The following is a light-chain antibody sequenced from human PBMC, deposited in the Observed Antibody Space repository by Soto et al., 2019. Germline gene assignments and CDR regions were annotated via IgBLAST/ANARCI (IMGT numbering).Light chain of an antibody. CDR2: GAS. V-gene: IGKV3-20*01. J-gene: IGKJ2*01. CDR3: QQYGSSPYT. Sequence: EIVLTLSPGTLSLSPWESATLACRASQSVCRSYLAWYQQKPGQAPRLIIYGASDRDTGIPDRFSGSGSGTDFTLTISRREPEDFAVYYCQQYGSSPYTFGQGTKREIK. CDR1: QSVCRSY.